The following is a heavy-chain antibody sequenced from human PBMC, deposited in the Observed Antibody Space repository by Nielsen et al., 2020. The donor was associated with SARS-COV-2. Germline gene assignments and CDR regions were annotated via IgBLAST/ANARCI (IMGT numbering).Heavy chain of an antibody. V-gene: IGHV4-59*01. Sequence: SETLSLTCTVSGGSISNYYRSWIRQPPGKGLEWIGYIYYSGGTRYNPSLNSRVTISLHTSEKQFSLQLTSVTAANTAVYYCTSHQYREGLDWELEERVIFGYWGQGSRVTVSS. D-gene: IGHD1-7*01. CDR1: GGSISNYY. CDR2: IYYSGGT. J-gene: IGHJ4*02. CDR3: TSHQYREGLDWELEERVIFGY.